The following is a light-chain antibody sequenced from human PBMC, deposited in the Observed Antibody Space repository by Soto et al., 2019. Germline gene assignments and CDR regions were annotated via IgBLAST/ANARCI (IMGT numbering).Light chain of an antibody. J-gene: IGLJ3*02. CDR3: QSYYTNIVWV. CDR2: EDN. V-gene: IGLV6-57*01. Sequence: NFMLTQPHSVSESPGKAVTISCTRTSGSIANNYVHWYQQRPGSSPTIVIYEDNKRPSGVPDRFSGSIDIPSNSASLTISGLTPEDEADYSCQSYYTNIVWVFGGGTKLTVL. CDR1: SGSIANNY.